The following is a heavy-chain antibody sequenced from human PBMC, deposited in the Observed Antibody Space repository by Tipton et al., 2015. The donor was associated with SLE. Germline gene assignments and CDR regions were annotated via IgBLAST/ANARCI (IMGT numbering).Heavy chain of an antibody. CDR3: ARASGGLLPFDY. CDR1: GGSINSFY. CDR2: ISYSGST. D-gene: IGHD3-22*01. J-gene: IGHJ4*02. Sequence: TLSLTCAVSGGSINSFYWSWIRQPPGKGLEWIGYISYSGSTKYDPSLKSRVTISLDTSKNQFSLKVTSVTAADTAVYYCARASGGLLPFDYWGQGTLVTVSS. V-gene: IGHV4-59*01.